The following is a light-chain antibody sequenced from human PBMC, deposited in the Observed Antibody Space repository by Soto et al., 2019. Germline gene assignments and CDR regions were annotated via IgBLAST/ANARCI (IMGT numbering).Light chain of an antibody. CDR2: DAS. Sequence: EIVITQSPATLSVSPGERATLSCRASQSINRHLAWYRQKPGQAPRLLIYDASNRATGIPARFSGSGSGTDFTLTISSLEPEDFGVYYCQQRSNWPPVTFGGGTKVDI. CDR3: QQRSNWPPVT. CDR1: QSINRH. J-gene: IGKJ4*01. V-gene: IGKV3-11*01.